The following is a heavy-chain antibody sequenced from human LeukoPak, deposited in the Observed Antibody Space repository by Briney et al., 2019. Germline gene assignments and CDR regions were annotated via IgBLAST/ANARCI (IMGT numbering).Heavy chain of an antibody. CDR3: ARDMATTVTRFDY. V-gene: IGHV4-39*07. CDR2: IYYSGST. D-gene: IGHD4-17*01. J-gene: IGHJ4*02. Sequence: SETPSLTCTVSGGSISSSSYYWGWVRQPPGKGLEWIGSIYYSGSTYYNPSLKSRVTISVDTSKNQFSLKLSSVTAADTAVYYCARDMATTVTRFDYWGQGTLVTVSS. CDR1: GGSISSSSYY.